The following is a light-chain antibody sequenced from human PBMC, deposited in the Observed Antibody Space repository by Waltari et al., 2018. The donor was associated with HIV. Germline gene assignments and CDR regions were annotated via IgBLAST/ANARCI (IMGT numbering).Light chain of an antibody. CDR1: R. V-gene: IGLV2-18*02. Sequence: RVSWYQQSPGTAPKLRIYEVTHRPSGVPVRCSGSKSGNTASLTISGLQADDEADYYCSSYTTSSTWVFGGGTKLTVL. CDR3: SSYTTSSTWV. J-gene: IGLJ3*02. CDR2: EVT.